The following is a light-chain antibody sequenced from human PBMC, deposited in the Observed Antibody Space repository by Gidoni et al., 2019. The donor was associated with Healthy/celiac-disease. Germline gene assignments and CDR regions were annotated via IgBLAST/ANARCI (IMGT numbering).Light chain of an antibody. V-gene: IGKV3-20*01. CDR1: QSVSSSY. CDR3: QQYGSSHT. CDR2: GAS. J-gene: IGKJ3*01. Sequence: EIVLTPSPGTLSLSPGERATLSCRASQSVSSSYLAWYQQKPGQAPRLLIYGASSRATGIPDRFSGSGSGTDFTLTISRLEPEDFAVYYCQQYGSSHTFGPGTKVEIK.